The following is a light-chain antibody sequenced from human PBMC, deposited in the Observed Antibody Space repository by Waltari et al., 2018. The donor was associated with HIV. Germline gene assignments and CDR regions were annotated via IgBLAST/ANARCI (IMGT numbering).Light chain of an antibody. CDR1: SSNIGSNYD. Sequence: QSVLTQPPSVSGAPGQRVTISCTGSSSNIGSNYDVHWYQHLPGTAPKLLIFGNSNRPSGVPDRFSCSNSGTSASLAITGLQADDEADYYCQSYDSSLSAWVFGGGTRLTVL. V-gene: IGLV1-40*01. CDR3: QSYDSSLSAWV. CDR2: GNS. J-gene: IGLJ3*02.